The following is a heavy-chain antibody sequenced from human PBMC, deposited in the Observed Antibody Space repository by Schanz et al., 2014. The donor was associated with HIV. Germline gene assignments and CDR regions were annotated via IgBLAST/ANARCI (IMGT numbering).Heavy chain of an antibody. V-gene: IGHV1-2*02. J-gene: IGHJ5*02. CDR3: ARGRRDVSMIILYWLDP. Sequence: QVQLVQSGAEVKKPGSSVKVSCKASGGTFSIYAISWVRQAPGQGLEWMGWINPNSGGTNHAQVFQGRVTMTRDTSISTAYMELSRLRSDDTAVYYCARGRRDVSMIILYWLDPRGQGTLVTVSS. CDR2: INPNSGGT. D-gene: IGHD3-22*01. CDR1: GGTFSIYA.